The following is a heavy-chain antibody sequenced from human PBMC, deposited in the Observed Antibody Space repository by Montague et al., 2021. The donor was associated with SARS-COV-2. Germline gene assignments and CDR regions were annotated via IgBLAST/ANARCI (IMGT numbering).Heavy chain of an antibody. Sequence: TLSLTCTVSGGSVSNGLYYWSWIRQPAGKGLEWIGRIYTSGTTTYNPSLESRVTISLDTSKNQFSLKLSSVTAADTAIYYCARDRDDPLTGYSNDAFDSWGQETKVTVSA. CDR2: IYTSGTT. CDR1: GGSVSNGLYY. CDR3: ARDRDDPLTGYSNDAFDS. D-gene: IGHD3-9*01. J-gene: IGHJ3*02. V-gene: IGHV4-61*02.